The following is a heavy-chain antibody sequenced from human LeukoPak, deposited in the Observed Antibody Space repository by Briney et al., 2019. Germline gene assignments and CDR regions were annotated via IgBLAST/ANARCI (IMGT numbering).Heavy chain of an antibody. CDR2: ISSSSYI. D-gene: IGHD6-13*01. CDR1: GFTFSSYS. V-gene: IGHV3-21*01. CDR3: ARDRGQQPVDY. Sequence: GGSLRLSCAASGFTFSSYSMNWVRQAPGKGLEWVSSISSSSYIYYADSVKGRFTISRDNAKNSLYLQMNSLRAEDTAVYYCARDRGQQPVDYWGQGTLVTVSS. J-gene: IGHJ4*02.